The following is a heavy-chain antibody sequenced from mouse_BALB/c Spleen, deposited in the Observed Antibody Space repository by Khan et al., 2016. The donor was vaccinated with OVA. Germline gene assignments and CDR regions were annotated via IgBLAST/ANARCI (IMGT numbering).Heavy chain of an antibody. V-gene: IGHV1-77*01. CDR3: ARRNYFGYTFAY. CDR2: ISPGSGDT. Sequence: QVRLQQSGAELARPGASVKLSCKASGYTFTDYYINWVKQRTGQGLEWIGEISPGSGDTYYNEKFKGKATLTADKSSNTAYMQLSSLTSAASAVFVDARRNYFGYTFAYWGQGTLVTVSA. CDR1: GYTFTDYY. D-gene: IGHD1-2*01. J-gene: IGHJ3*01.